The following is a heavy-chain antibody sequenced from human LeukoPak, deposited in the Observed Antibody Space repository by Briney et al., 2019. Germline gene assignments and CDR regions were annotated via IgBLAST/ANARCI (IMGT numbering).Heavy chain of an antibody. V-gene: IGHV3-53*01. CDR1: RFTVNNTY. J-gene: IGHJ4*02. Sequence: GGSLRLSCAVSRFTVNNTYLRWVRDAPGEGLEWVSIIYNDGGTHYADSVRGRFTVSRDNSKNTVYLQMNSLRAEDTAVYYCAKDDPNWGRLDYWGQGTLVTVSS. CDR3: AKDDPNWGRLDY. D-gene: IGHD3-16*01. CDR2: IYNDGGT.